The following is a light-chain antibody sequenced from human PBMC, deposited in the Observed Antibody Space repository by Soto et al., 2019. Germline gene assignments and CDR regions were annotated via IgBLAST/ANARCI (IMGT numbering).Light chain of an antibody. CDR3: QQYNNWPPT. CDR1: QSVSSN. V-gene: IGKV3-15*01. Sequence: IVMTQSPATLSVSPGERATLSCRASQSVSSNLAWYQQKPGQAPRLLIYGASTRATGIPARFSGSGSGTEFTLTISSLQSEDFAVYYCQQYNNWPPTFGQGTKVDFK. J-gene: IGKJ1*01. CDR2: GAS.